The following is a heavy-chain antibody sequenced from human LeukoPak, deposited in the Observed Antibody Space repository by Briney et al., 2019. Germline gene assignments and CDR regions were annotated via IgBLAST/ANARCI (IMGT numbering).Heavy chain of an antibody. CDR1: GGSISSYY. CDR3: ARGGGYCTNGVCFDY. CDR2: IYYSGST. J-gene: IGHJ4*02. V-gene: IGHV4-59*01. Sequence: PSETLSLTRTVSGGSISSYYWSWIRQPPGKGLEWIGYIYYSGSTNYNPSLKSRVTISVDTSKNQFSLKLSSVTAADTAVYYCARGGGYCTNGVCFDYWGQGTLVTVSS. D-gene: IGHD2-8*01.